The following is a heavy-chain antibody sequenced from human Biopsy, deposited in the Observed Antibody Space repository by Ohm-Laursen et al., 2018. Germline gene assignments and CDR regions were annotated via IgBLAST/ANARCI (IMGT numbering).Heavy chain of an antibody. D-gene: IGHD4-17*01. J-gene: IGHJ6*02. V-gene: IGHV3-30*18. Sequence: SLRHSCLASGFTFSNYGMHWVGEAPGWGMAWVALISYRGNDEYYVGSVVGGFTISRDNSKHTVLLQINSLRAEDTALYYCAKDRWERNLHYGGGVDLWGQGTTVTVSS. CDR3: AKDRWERNLHYGGGVDL. CDR1: GFTFSNYG. CDR2: ISYRGNDE.